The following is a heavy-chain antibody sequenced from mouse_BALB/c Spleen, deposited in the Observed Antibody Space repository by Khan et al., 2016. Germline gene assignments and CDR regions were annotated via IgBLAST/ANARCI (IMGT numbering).Heavy chain of an antibody. CDR2: ISDGGSYT. V-gene: IGHV5-4*02. J-gene: IGHJ1*01. CDR1: GFTFSDYY. CDR3: ARDLNGYFDV. Sequence: EVQLLETGGGLVKPGGSLKLSCAASGFTFSDYYMYWVRQTPEKRLEWVATISDGGSYTYYPDSVKGRFTISRDNAKNNLYLQMSSLKSEDTAMYYCARDLNGYFDVWGAGTTVTVSS.